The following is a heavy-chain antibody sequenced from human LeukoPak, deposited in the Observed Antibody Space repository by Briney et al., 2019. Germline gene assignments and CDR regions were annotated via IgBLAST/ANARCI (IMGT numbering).Heavy chain of an antibody. D-gene: IGHD5-12*01. V-gene: IGHV4-30-4*01. CDR1: GGSISSGDYY. Sequence: SETLSLTCTVSGGSISSGDYYWSWIRQPPGKGLVWIGYIYYSGSTYYNPSLKSRVTISVDTSKNQFSLKLSSVTAADTAVYYCARARTSGYGVRYYFNYWGQGTLVTVSS. J-gene: IGHJ4*02. CDR3: ARARTSGYGVRYYFNY. CDR2: IYYSGST.